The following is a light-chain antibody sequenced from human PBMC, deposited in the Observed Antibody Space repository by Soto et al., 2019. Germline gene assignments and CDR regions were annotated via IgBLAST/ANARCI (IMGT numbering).Light chain of an antibody. Sequence: LTQSAGKRSWTPVERATLSCRTSQDIRSHLAWYQQKPGQAPRLLIFDASSRATGIPDRFSGSGSGTDFTLSISRLEPEDFAVYYCPQYGSSIPFGQGTRLEIK. V-gene: IGKV3-20*01. CDR2: DAS. J-gene: IGKJ5*01. CDR3: PQYGSSIP. CDR1: QDIRSH.